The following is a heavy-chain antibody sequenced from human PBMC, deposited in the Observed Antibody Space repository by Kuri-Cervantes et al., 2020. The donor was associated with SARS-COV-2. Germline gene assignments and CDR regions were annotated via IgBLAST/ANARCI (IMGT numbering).Heavy chain of an antibody. J-gene: IGHJ4*02. CDR3: ARGWTTVTTPYFDY. Sequence: LRLSCAVSGYSISSGYYWSWIRQPPGKGLEWIGYIYYSGSTYYSPSLKSRVTISVDTSKNQFSLKLSSVTAADTAVYYCARGWTTVTTPYFDYWGQGTLVTVSS. V-gene: IGHV4-30-4*08. D-gene: IGHD4-11*01. CDR2: IYYSGST. CDR1: GYSISSGYY.